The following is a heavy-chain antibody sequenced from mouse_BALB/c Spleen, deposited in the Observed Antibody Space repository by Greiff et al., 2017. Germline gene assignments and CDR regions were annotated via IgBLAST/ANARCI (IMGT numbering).Heavy chain of an antibody. CDR1: GYTFTSYV. CDR2: INPYNDGT. Sequence: EVKLMESGPELVKPGASVKMSCKASGYTFTSYVMHWVKQKPGQGLEWIGYINPYNDGTKYNEKFKGKATLTSDKSSSTAYMELSSLTSEDSAVYYCARGFDYYGSSFYAMDYWGQGTSVTVSS. D-gene: IGHD1-1*01. J-gene: IGHJ4*01. V-gene: IGHV1-14*01. CDR3: ARGFDYYGSSFYAMDY.